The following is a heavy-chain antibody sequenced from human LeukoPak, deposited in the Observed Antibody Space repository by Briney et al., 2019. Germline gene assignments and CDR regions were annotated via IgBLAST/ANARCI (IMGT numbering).Heavy chain of an antibody. CDR3: AREVRLHYDY. CDR2: ISGSGSTI. J-gene: IGHJ4*02. CDR1: GFTFSSYE. V-gene: IGHV3-48*03. D-gene: IGHD3-10*01. Sequence: PGGSLRLSCAASGFTFSSYEMNWVRQAPGKGLEWVSYISGSGSTICYADSVKGRFTISRDNAKNSLYLQMNSLRAEDTAVYYCAREVRLHYDYWGQGTLVTVSS.